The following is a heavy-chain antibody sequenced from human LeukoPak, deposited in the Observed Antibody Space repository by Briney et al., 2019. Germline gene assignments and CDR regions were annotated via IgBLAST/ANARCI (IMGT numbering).Heavy chain of an antibody. Sequence: PSETLSLTCTVSGGSISSSSYYWGWIRQPPGKGLEWIGSIYYSGSTYYNPSLKSRVTISVDTSKNQFSLKLSSVTAADTAVYYCARDAPGRRLYYFDYWGQGTLVTVSS. CDR2: IYYSGST. D-gene: IGHD2/OR15-2a*01. V-gene: IGHV4-39*07. CDR3: ARDAPGRRLYYFDY. CDR1: GGSISSSSYY. J-gene: IGHJ4*02.